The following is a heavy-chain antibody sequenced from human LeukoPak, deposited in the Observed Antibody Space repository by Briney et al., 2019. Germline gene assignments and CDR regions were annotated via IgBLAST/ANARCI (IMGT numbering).Heavy chain of an antibody. D-gene: IGHD6-19*01. J-gene: IGHJ2*01. V-gene: IGHV4-59*12. CDR3: ARVAVASYWYFDL. CDR1: GGSINSYY. CDR2: IYYSGST. Sequence: SETLSLTCTVSGGSINSYYWSWIRQPPGKGLEWIGYIYYSGSTNYNPSLKSRVTISVDTSKNQFSLKLSSVTAADTAVYYCARVAVASYWYFDLWGRSTLDTVSS.